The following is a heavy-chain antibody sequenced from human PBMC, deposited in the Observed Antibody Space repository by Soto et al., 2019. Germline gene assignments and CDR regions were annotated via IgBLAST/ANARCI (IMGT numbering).Heavy chain of an antibody. Sequence: QVQLVQSGAEVKKPGASVKVSCKASGYTFTSYYIHCVRQAPGQGLEWMGVINPSGGSTSYAQKFQGRVTMTRDTSTSTVYTELSSLRSEDTAVYYCARVRGGELYDGMDVWGQGTTVTVSS. CDR1: GYTFTSYY. J-gene: IGHJ6*02. D-gene: IGHD3-10*01. CDR3: ARVRGGELYDGMDV. V-gene: IGHV1-46*01. CDR2: INPSGGST.